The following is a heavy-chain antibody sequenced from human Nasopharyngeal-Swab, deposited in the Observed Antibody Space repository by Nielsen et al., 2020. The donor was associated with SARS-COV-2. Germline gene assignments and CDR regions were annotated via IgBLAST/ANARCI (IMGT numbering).Heavy chain of an antibody. D-gene: IGHD3-3*01. Sequence: GESLKISCAASGFTFSSYWMSWVRQAPGKGLEWVANIKQDGSEKYYVDSVKDRFTISRDNAKNSLYLQMNSLRAEDTAVYYCARDVRIFGVVIITYYYYYYMDVWGKGTTVTVSS. CDR1: GFTFSSYW. CDR2: IKQDGSEK. J-gene: IGHJ6*03. CDR3: ARDVRIFGVVIITYYYYYYMDV. V-gene: IGHV3-7*01.